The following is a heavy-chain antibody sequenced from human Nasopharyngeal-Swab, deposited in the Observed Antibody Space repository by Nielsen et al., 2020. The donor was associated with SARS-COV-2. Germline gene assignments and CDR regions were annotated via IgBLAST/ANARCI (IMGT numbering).Heavy chain of an antibody. V-gene: IGHV4-39*07. Sequence: WIRQPPGKGLEWIGSIYYSGSTYYNPSLKSRVTISVDTSKNQFSLKLSSVTAAETAVDYCARGEPYYDSSGYYLGVYAFDIWGQGTMVTVSS. J-gene: IGHJ3*02. CDR3: ARGEPYYDSSGYYLGVYAFDI. D-gene: IGHD3-22*01. CDR2: IYYSGST.